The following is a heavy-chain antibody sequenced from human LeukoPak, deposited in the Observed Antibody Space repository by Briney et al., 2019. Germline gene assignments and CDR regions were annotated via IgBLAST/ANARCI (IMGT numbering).Heavy chain of an antibody. V-gene: IGHV4-39*07. Sequence: PSETLSLTCTVSGGSISSSSYYWGWIRQPPGKGLEWIGSIYYSGSTYYNPSLKSRVTISVDTSKNQFSLKLSSVTAADTAVYYCARGYSGYDSDYWGQGTLVTVSS. CDR2: IYYSGST. J-gene: IGHJ4*02. CDR1: GGSISSSSYY. D-gene: IGHD5-12*01. CDR3: ARGYSGYDSDY.